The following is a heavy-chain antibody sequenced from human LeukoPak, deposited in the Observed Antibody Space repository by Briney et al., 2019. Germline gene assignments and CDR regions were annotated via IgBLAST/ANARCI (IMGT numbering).Heavy chain of an antibody. CDR3: ARDLVVVVVAATPGAPYYYYGMDV. CDR1: GYTFTSYY. D-gene: IGHD2-15*01. J-gene: IGHJ6*02. CDR2: INSSGGST. Sequence: ASVKVSCKASGYTFTSYYMHWVRQAPGQGLEWMGIINSSGGSTSYAQKFQGRVTMTRDTSTSTVYMELSSLRSEDTAVYYCARDLVVVVVAATPGAPYYYYGMDVWGQGTTVTVSS. V-gene: IGHV1-46*01.